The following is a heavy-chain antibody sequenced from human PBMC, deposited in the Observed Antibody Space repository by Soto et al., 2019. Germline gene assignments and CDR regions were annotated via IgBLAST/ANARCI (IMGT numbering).Heavy chain of an antibody. CDR2: ISAYNGNT. V-gene: IGHV1-18*01. CDR3: ARDRDIVVVPAATRNYYYYYMDV. D-gene: IGHD2-2*01. Sequence: ASVKVSCKASGYTFTSYGIGWVRQAPGQGLEWMGWISAYNGNTNYAQKLQGRVTMTTDTSTSTAYMELRSLRSDDTAVYYCARDRDIVVVPAATRNYYYYYMDVWGKGTTVTVSS. CDR1: GYTFTSYG. J-gene: IGHJ6*03.